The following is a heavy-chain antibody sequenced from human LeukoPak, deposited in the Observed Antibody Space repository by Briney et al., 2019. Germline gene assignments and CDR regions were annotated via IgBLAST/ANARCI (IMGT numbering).Heavy chain of an antibody. CDR2: ISSGSSTI. CDR3: ARSLASGNYFYYFDY. Sequence: GTSLRLSCVASGITFSSYGMSWVRQAPGKGLEWLSCISSGSSTIWYADSVKGRFTISRDKAKNSLYLQMNSLRAEDTAVFYCARSLASGNYFYYFDYWGQGTLVTVSS. CDR1: GITFSSYG. V-gene: IGHV3-48*01. J-gene: IGHJ4*02. D-gene: IGHD3-10*01.